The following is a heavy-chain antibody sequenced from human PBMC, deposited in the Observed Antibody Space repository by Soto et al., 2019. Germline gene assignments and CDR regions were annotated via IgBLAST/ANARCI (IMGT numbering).Heavy chain of an antibody. J-gene: IGHJ6*02. Sequence: PGASLNISCKGSGDSFTSYWISWARQMPGKGLVWMGRIDPSASYTNYSPSFQGHVTISADKSMSTAYVQWSSLKASDTAMDYCARRLMLRGVTSPQHYYYYGTDLWGQGTKATVFS. CDR1: GDSFTSYW. V-gene: IGHV5-10-1*01. CDR2: IDPSASYT. CDR3: ARRLMLRGVTSPQHYYYYGTDL. D-gene: IGHD3-10*01.